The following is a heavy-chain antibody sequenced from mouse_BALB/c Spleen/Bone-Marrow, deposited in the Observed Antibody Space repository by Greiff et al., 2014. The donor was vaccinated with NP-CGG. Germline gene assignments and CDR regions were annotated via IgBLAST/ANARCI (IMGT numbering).Heavy chain of an antibody. D-gene: IGHD1-1*01. V-gene: IGHV3-1*02. CDR1: GYSITSDYG. Sequence: VQLKQSGPDLAKPSQSLSLTCTVTGYSITSDYGWHWIRQFPGNKLEWMGYIHYSGYTDYNPSLKSRIPITRDTSKNQFFLQLNSVTTEDTATYYCTRETAVVADFDYWGQGTTLTVSS. J-gene: IGHJ2*01. CDR3: TRETAVVADFDY. CDR2: IHYSGYT.